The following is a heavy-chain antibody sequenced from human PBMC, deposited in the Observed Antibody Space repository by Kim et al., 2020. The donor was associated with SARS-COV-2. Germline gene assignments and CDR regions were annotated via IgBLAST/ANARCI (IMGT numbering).Heavy chain of an antibody. Sequence: GGSLRLSCAASGFTVSSNYMSWVRQAPGKGLEWVSVIYSGGSTYYADSVKGRFTISRDNSKNTLYLQMNSLRAEDTAVYYCARDPSIMITFGGVIADDYWGQGTLVTVSS. CDR3: ARDPSIMITFGGVIADDY. J-gene: IGHJ4*02. CDR2: IYSGGST. D-gene: IGHD3-16*02. CDR1: GFTVSSNY. V-gene: IGHV3-66*02.